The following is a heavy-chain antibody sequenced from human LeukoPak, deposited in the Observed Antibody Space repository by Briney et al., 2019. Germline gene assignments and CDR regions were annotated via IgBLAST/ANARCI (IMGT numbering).Heavy chain of an antibody. Sequence: SETLSLTCTVSGGSISSYYWSWVRQPPGKGLEWIGHIYDRGSTKYNPSLKSRVTISVDTSKNQFSLRLSSVTAADTAVYYCARGRTFVNWGQGTLVTVSS. V-gene: IGHV4-59*01. CDR1: GGSISSYY. CDR2: IYDRGST. CDR3: ARGRTFVN. J-gene: IGHJ4*02.